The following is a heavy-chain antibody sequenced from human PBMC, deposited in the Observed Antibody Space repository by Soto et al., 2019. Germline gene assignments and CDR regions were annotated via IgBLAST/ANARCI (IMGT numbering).Heavy chain of an antibody. Sequence: AGHRVRKKKSKGLEWVAVISYVGSNTYYADSVKGRFTISRDNSKNTLYLQMNSLRTEDTAVYYCARLRSCFVILTGRIPYYYAAWAVRGNRTSVT. CDR2: ISYVGSNT. CDR3: ARLRSCFVILTGRIPYYYAAWAV. J-gene: IGHJ6*03. D-gene: IGHD1-26*01. V-gene: IGHV3-30-3*01. CDR1: A.